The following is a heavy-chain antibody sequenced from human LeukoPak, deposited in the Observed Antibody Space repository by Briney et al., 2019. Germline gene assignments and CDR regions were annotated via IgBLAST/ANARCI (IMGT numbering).Heavy chain of an antibody. CDR2: ISASGGST. D-gene: IGHD4-17*01. CDR3: AKALRDYGDYGDYYYYYGMDV. J-gene: IGHJ6*02. V-gene: IGHV3-23*01. CDR1: GFTFIDYA. Sequence: PGGSLRLSCAASGFTFIDYAMSWVRQAPGKGLEWVSGISASGGSTYYVDSVKGRFTIARDNAKNSLYLQMNSLRAEDTALYYCAKALRDYGDYGDYYYYYGMDVWGQGTTVTVSS.